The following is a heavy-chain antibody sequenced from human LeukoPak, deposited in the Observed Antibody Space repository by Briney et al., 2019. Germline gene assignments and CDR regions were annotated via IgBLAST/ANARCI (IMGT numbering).Heavy chain of an antibody. CDR1: GFTFSSYE. V-gene: IGHV3-48*03. J-gene: IGHJ6*03. CDR2: ISSSGSTI. Sequence: PGGSLRLSCAASGFTFSSYEMNWLRQAPGKGLEWVSYISSSGSTIYYADSVKGRFTISRDNAKNSLYLQMNSLRGEDTAVYYCARDRTSSKGNGYYYYYYMDVWGKGTTVTVSS. CDR3: ARDRTSSKGNGYYYYYYMDV. D-gene: IGHD4-23*01.